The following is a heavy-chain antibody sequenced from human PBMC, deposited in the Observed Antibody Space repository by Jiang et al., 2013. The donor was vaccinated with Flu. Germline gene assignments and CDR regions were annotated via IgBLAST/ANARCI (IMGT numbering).Heavy chain of an antibody. V-gene: IGHV6-1*01. CDR3: AREKYITIFGVVIASDAFDI. CDR1: GDSVSNNNAA. J-gene: IGHJ3*02. D-gene: IGHD3-3*01. Sequence: QTLSLTCGISGDSVSNNNAAWNWIRQSPSRGLEWLGRTYHRSEWYNDYAVSVKSRITINPDTSKNQFSLQLNSVTPEDTAVYYCAREKYITIFGVVIASDAFDIWGQGT. CDR2: TYHRSEWYN.